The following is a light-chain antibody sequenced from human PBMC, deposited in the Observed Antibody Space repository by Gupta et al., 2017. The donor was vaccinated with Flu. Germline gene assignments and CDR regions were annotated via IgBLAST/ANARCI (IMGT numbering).Light chain of an antibody. CDR3: SSYTSSSTLYV. J-gene: IGLJ1*01. Sequence: QSALTQPASVSGSPGQSITISCTGTSSDVGGYNYVSWYQQHPGKAPNLMIYEVSTRPSGVSNCFSGSKSGNTASLTIAGLQAEDEADYYCSSYTSSSTLYVFGTGTKVTVL. CDR1: SSDVGGYNY. V-gene: IGLV2-14*01. CDR2: EVS.